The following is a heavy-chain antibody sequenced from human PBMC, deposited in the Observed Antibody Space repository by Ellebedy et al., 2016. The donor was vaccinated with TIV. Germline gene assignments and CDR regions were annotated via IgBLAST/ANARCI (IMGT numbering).Heavy chain of an antibody. V-gene: IGHV1-69*13. Sequence: AASVKVSCKASGYTFTGYYMHWVRQAPGQGLEWMGGIIPIFGTANYAQKFQGRVTIIADESTSTAYVELSSLRSEDTAVDYCARDRLVRGYDDYYYYGMDVWGQGTTVTVSS. CDR1: GYTFTGYY. J-gene: IGHJ6*02. CDR3: ARDRLVRGYDDYYYYGMDV. D-gene: IGHD3-10*01. CDR2: IIPIFGTA.